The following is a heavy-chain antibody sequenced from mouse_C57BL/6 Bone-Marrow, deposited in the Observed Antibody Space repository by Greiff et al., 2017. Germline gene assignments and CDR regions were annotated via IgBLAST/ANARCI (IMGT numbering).Heavy chain of an antibody. CDR1: GYTFTSYG. J-gene: IGHJ3*01. V-gene: IGHV1-81*01. D-gene: IGHD2-3*01. CDR2: SYPRSGNT. CDR3: ARGGLLLFAY. Sequence: QVQLQQSGAELARPGASVKLSCKASGYTFTSYGISWVKQRTGQGLEWIGESYPRSGNTYYNEKFKGKATLTADKSSSTAYMELRSLTSEDSAVYFCARGGLLLFAYWGQGTLVTVSA.